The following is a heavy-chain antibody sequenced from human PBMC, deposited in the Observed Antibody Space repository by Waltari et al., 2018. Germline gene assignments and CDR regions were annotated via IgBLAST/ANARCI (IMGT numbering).Heavy chain of an antibody. Sequence: QVQLQESGPGLVKPSETLSLTCTVSGGSISSHYWSWIRQPPGKGLEWIGYIYYSGSTNYNPSLKSRVTISVDTSKNQFSLKLSSVTAADTAVYYCARRVTPAGDYWGQGTLVTVSS. CDR1: GGSISSHY. J-gene: IGHJ4*02. D-gene: IGHD4-4*01. CDR3: ARRVTPAGDY. V-gene: IGHV4-59*11. CDR2: IYYSGST.